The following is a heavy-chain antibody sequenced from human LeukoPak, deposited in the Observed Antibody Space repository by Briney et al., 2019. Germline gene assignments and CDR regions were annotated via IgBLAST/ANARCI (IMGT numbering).Heavy chain of an antibody. J-gene: IGHJ6*02. CDR1: GFTFDYNA. CDR2: ISGDGGTI. CDR3: AKDQFGSGSYSLGGMDV. D-gene: IGHD3-10*01. V-gene: IGHV3-43*02. Sequence: GGSLILSCAASGFTFDYNAIHWVRQAPGKGLEWVSLISGDGGTIYYAVSVKGRFTISRDNSKNSLYLQMNSLRTEDTALYYCAKDQFGSGSYSLGGMDVWGQGTTVTVSS.